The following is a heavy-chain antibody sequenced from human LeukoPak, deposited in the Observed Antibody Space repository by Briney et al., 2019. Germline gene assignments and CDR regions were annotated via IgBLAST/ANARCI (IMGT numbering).Heavy chain of an antibody. CDR1: GYSISNGYY. CDR3: ARAFRHRNNNYYYYYYMDV. Sequence: SETLSLTCTVSGYSISNGYYWSWIRQPPGKGLEWIGYIYYSGSTNYNPSLKSRVTISVDTSKNQFSLKLSSVTAADTAVYYCARAFRHRNNNYYYYYYMDVWGKGTTVTVSS. J-gene: IGHJ6*03. D-gene: IGHD1/OR15-1a*01. CDR2: IYYSGST. V-gene: IGHV4-61*01.